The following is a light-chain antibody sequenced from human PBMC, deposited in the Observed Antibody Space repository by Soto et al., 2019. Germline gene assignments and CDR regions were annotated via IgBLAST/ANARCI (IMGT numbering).Light chain of an antibody. CDR3: QSYDNSLIGSV. CDR2: DHT. J-gene: IGLJ3*02. Sequence: VLTQPPAVSGAPGQRVTISCTGSSSNIGAGYVVHWYQQHPGTAPKLLIYDHTNRPSGVPDRFSGSKSGTSASLAITGLQAEDEADYYCQSYDNSLIGSVFGGGTKLTVL. CDR1: SSNIGAGYV. V-gene: IGLV1-40*01.